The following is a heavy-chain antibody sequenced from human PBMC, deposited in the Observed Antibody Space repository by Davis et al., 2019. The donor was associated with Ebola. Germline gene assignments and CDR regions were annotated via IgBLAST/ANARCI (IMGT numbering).Heavy chain of an antibody. J-gene: IGHJ5*02. Sequence: MPSETLSLTCTVSGGSISSYHCTWIRQPPGKGLEWMGHLFYGGSPTYNPSLKSRVTISLDTSKNQLSLRLISVTAADTAVYYCARLSPLGLRLGETYNWFDPWGPGTLVTVSS. D-gene: IGHD3-16*01. V-gene: IGHV4-59*01. CDR3: ARLSPLGLRLGETYNWFDP. CDR1: GGSISSYH. CDR2: LFYGGSP.